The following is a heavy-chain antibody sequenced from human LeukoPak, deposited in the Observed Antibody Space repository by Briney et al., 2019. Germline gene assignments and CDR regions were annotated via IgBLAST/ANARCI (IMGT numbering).Heavy chain of an antibody. J-gene: IGHJ3*02. Sequence: PGGSLRLSCAASGFTFDDYAMHWVRQAPGKGLEGVSGISWNSGSIVYADSVKGRFTISRDNAKNSLYLQMNSLRAEDMALYYCAKDLGSSGWYDAFDIWGQGTMVTVSS. CDR3: AKDLGSSGWYDAFDI. CDR1: GFTFDDYA. V-gene: IGHV3-9*03. CDR2: ISWNSGSI. D-gene: IGHD6-19*01.